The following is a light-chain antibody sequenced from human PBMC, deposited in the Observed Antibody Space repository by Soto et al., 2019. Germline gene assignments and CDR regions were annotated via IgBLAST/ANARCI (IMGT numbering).Light chain of an antibody. CDR2: GAS. V-gene: IGKV3-20*01. CDR3: HQYGSFPLT. J-gene: IGKJ4*01. CDR1: QSVSSTY. Sequence: EIVLTQSPGTLSLSAGERATLSCRASQSVSSTYLAWYRHKPGQAPRLLIYGASSRAAGIPDRFSGSGSGTDFTLTISRLEPEDFAVYYCHQYGSFPLTFGGGTKVDIK.